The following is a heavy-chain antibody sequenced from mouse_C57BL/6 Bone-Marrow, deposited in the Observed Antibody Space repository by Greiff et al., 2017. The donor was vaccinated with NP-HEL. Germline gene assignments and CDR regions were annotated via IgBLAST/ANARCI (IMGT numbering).Heavy chain of an antibody. CDR2: IDPSDSYT. CDR3: ARDGSSSYAMDY. CDR1: GYTFTSYW. V-gene: IGHV1-69*01. D-gene: IGHD1-1*01. J-gene: IGHJ4*01. Sequence: QVQLQQPGAELVMPGASVKLSCKASGYTFTSYWMHWVKQRPGQGLEWIGEIDPSDSYTNYNQKFKGKSTLTVDKSSSTAYMQLSSLTSEDSAVYYGARDGSSSYAMDYWGQGTSVTVSS.